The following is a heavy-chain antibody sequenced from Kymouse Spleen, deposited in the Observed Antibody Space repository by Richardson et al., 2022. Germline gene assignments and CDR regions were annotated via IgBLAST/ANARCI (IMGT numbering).Heavy chain of an antibody. V-gene: IGHV3-20*d01. D-gene: IGHD1-7*01. J-gene: IGHJ6*02. CDR3: AREVTGTTGYYYYYGMDV. CDR2: INWNGGST. Sequence: EVQLVESGGGVVRPGGSLRLSCAASGFTFDDYGMSWVRQAPGKGLEWVSGINWNGGSTGYADSVKGRFTISRDNAKNSLYLQMNSLRAEDTALYYCAREVTGTTGYYYYYGMDVWGQGTTVTVSS. CDR1: GFTFDDYG.